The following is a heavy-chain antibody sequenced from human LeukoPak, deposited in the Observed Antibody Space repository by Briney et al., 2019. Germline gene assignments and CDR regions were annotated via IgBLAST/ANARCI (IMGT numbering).Heavy chain of an antibody. J-gene: IGHJ4*02. D-gene: IGHD2/OR15-2a*01. CDR3: AREQNHYFDY. CDR1: GFTFSTYG. CDR2: IWYDGSNK. Sequence: GGSLRLSCAGSGFTFSTYGIHGVRQAPGKGLEWVAVIWYDGSNKYYADSVKGRFTISRDNSKNTLYLQMNSLRAEDTAVYYCAREQNHYFDYWGQGTLVTVSS. V-gene: IGHV3-33*01.